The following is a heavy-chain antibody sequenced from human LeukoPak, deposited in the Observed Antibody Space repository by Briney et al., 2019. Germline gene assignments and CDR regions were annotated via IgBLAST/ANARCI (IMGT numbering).Heavy chain of an antibody. Sequence: ASETLSLTCTVSGGSISSYYWSWIRQPAGKGLEWIGRINTSGSTKYNPSLKSRVTMSVDMSKNHFSLKLSSVTAADTAIYYCAKESCSSTSCYNNWFDPWGQGILVTVSS. J-gene: IGHJ5*02. V-gene: IGHV4-4*07. CDR1: GGSISSYY. CDR2: INTSGST. CDR3: AKESCSSTSCYNNWFDP. D-gene: IGHD2-2*01.